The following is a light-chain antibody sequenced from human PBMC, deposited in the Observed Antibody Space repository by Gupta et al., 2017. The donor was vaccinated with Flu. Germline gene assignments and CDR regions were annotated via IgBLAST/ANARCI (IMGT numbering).Light chain of an antibody. V-gene: IGLV2-14*01. J-gene: IGLJ2*01. CDR2: EVS. Sequence: QSALTQPASVSGSPGQSITISCSGTSRDIGGYKYVSWYQQHQGKAPKVLSEEVSNRPSGVSSRFSGSKSGNTASLTIAGLQPEDEAEYYCSSYENFTGVGVFGGGTKLAIL. CDR3: SSYENFTGVGV. CDR1: SRDIGGYKY.